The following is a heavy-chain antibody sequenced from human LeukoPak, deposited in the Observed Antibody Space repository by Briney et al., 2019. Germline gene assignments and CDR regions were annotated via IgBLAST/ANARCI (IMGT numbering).Heavy chain of an antibody. CDR2: ISGSAGST. J-gene: IGHJ4*02. Sequence: GGSLRLSCAASGFTFSNYAMTWVRQAPGKGLEWVSTISGSAGSTYYAVSVKGRFTISRDNSKNTLSLQMNSLRAEDTAVYYCAKSHCYGSGCCCLWGKGTVLTVPS. D-gene: IGHD3-10*01. CDR1: GFTFSNYA. V-gene: IGHV3-23*01. CDR3: AKSHCYGSGCCCL.